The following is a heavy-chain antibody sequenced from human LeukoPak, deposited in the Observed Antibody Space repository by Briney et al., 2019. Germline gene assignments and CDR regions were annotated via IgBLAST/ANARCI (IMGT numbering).Heavy chain of an antibody. D-gene: IGHD6-6*01. J-gene: IGHJ4*02. CDR3: ARDSLHPSSLHYYFDY. V-gene: IGHV3-21*01. Sequence: PGGSLRLSCAASGFTFSSYNMNWVRQAPGKGLEWVSSISTSSSYIYSADSLKGRFTISRDNAKNSLYLQMNSLRVEDTAVYYCARDSLHPSSLHYYFDYWGQGTQVTVSS. CDR2: ISTSSSYI. CDR1: GFTFSSYN.